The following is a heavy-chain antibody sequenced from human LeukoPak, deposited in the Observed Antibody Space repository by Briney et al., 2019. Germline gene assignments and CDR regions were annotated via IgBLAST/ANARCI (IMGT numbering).Heavy chain of an antibody. V-gene: IGHV4-61*02. Sequence: SETLSLTCSVSGDSISSGSFYWSWIRQPAGRGLEWIGRIYPSGSTNYNPSLKSRVTISVDMSKNQFSLKLSSVTAADTAIYYCARYQTGTMFAVWGQGTLVTISS. CDR3: ARYQTGTMFAV. J-gene: IGHJ4*02. CDR1: GDSISSGSFY. CDR2: IYPSGST. D-gene: IGHD1/OR15-1a*01.